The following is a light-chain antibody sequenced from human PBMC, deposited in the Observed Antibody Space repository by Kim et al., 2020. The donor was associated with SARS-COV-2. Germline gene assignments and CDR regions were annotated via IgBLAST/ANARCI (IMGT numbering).Light chain of an antibody. CDR1: QSISSY. CDR3: QQYKTSPWT. CDR2: KAS. V-gene: IGKV1-5*03. Sequence: DIQMTQSPSTLSASVGDRVTITCRASQSISSYLAWYQQKPGKATELLIYKASILESGVPSRFSGSGSGTQFTLTISSLQPDDFASFYCQQYKTSPWTFGQGTKVDIK. J-gene: IGKJ1*01.